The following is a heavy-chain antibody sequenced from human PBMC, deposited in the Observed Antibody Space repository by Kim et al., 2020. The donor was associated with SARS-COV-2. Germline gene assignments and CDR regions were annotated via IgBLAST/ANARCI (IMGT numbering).Heavy chain of an antibody. CDR3: ARVQKADLFDP. V-gene: IGHV4-59*13. CDR1: GDLFSNYF. Sequence: SETLSLTCSVSGDLFSNYFWSWIRQSPEKGLEWIGSVDSSGTANYNPSLKSRVTIKGDTSKNHFSLKLTFVTAADTAVYYCARVQKADLFDPWGHGTRVIVSS. D-gene: IGHD6-13*01. J-gene: IGHJ5*02. CDR2: VDSSGTA.